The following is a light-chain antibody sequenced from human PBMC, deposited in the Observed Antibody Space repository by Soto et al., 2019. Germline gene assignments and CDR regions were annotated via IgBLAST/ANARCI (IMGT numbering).Light chain of an antibody. CDR2: EVS. CDR1: SSDVGGYNY. J-gene: IGLJ1*01. V-gene: IGLV2-8*01. CDR3: SSYAGSTNFHV. Sequence: QSVLTQPPSASGSPGQSVTISCTGTSSDVGGYNYVSWYQQHPGKAPKLMIYEVSKRPSGVPDRFSGSKSGNTASLTVSGLQAEDEADYYCSSYAGSTNFHVFGTGNKLTVL.